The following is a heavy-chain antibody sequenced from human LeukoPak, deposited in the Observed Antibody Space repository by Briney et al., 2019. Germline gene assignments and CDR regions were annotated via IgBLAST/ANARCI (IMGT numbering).Heavy chain of an antibody. V-gene: IGHV4-4*09. J-gene: IGHJ2*01. CDR2: IYTSGST. D-gene: IGHD2-2*01. CDR3: ARGQYHLLYWYFDL. CDR1: GGSISSYY. Sequence: SETLSLTCTVSGGSISSYYWSWIRQPPGKGLEWIGYIYTSGSTNYNPSLKSRVTISVDTSKNQFSLKLSSVTAADTAVYYCARGQYHLLYWYFDLWGRGTLVTVSS.